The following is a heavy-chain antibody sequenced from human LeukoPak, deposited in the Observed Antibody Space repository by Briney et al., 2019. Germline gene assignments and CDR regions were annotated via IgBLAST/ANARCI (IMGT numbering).Heavy chain of an antibody. CDR3: AREFKSSSWFDY. D-gene: IGHD6-13*01. CDR1: GFTFSSYS. V-gene: IGHV3-21*01. J-gene: IGHJ4*02. CDR2: ISSSSSYI. Sequence: PGGSLRLSCAASGFTFSSYSMNWVRQAPGKGLEWVSSISSSSSYIYYADSVKGRFTISRDNAKNSLYLHMNSLRAEDTAVYYCAREFKSSSWFDYWGQGTLVTVSS.